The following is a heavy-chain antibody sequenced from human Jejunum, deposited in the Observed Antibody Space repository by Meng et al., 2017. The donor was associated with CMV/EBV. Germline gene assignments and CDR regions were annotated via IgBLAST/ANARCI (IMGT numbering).Heavy chain of an antibody. J-gene: IGHJ4*02. D-gene: IGHD2-15*01. CDR2: ISYDGSRK. CDR3: ASLKNIILVVAATVDY. V-gene: IGHV3-30-3*01. Sequence: FTFSSYTMDWVRQAPGKGRGWVALISYDGSRKYCEDSVKGRFTISRDNSKNTLYLQMNSLRPEDTAVYYCASLKNIILVVAATVDYWGQGTLVTVSS. CDR1: FTFSSYT.